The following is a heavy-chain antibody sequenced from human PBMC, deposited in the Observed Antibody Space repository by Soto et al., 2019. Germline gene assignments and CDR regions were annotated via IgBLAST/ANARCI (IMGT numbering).Heavy chain of an antibody. V-gene: IGHV3-33*01. CDR1: GFTFSSYG. J-gene: IGHJ5*02. CDR2: IWYDGSNK. CDR3: ARDSAENWFDP. Sequence: GSLRLSCAASGFTFSSYGMHWVRQAPGKGLEWVAVIWYDGSNKYYADSVKGRFTISRDNSKNTLYLQMNSLRAEDTAVYYCARDSAENWFDPWGQGTLVTVSS.